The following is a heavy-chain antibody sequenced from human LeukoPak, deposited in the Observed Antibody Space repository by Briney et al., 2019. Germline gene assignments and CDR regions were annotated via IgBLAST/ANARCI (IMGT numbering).Heavy chain of an antibody. CDR3: VRDWDHYDFDS. CDR2: INPAGNYR. CDR1: GFTFSNYW. J-gene: IGHJ5*01. Sequence: GGSLRLSCAASGFTFSNYWIHWVRQVPGKGLVWVSRINPAGNYRNYADSVEGGFTISRDNARNTVYLQMNSLRAEDTSLFYCVRDWDHYDFDSWGQGTLVIVFS. V-gene: IGHV3-74*01. D-gene: IGHD3-3*01.